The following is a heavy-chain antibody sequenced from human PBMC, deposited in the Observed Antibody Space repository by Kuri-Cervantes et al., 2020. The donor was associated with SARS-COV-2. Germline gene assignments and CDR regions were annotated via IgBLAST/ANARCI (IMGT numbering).Heavy chain of an antibody. CDR1: GFTFSSYA. D-gene: IGHD1-26*01. Sequence: GESLKISCSASGFTFSSYAMHWVRQAPGKGLEYVSAISSNGGSTYYADSVKGRFTISRDNSKNTLYLQMNSLRAEDAAVYYCAREGIVGATTGFDYWGQGTLVTVSS. J-gene: IGHJ4*02. CDR3: AREGIVGATTGFDY. V-gene: IGHV3-64*04. CDR2: ISSNGGST.